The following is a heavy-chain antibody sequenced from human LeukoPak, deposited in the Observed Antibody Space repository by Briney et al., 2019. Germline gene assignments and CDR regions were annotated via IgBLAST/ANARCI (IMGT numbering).Heavy chain of an antibody. Sequence: GGSLRLSCAASGFTFSSYWMSWVRQAPGKGLEWVANIKQDATEQYYVESAKGRFTISRDNTKDSLYLQVNSLRAEDTAVYYCARFHYCSSTNCYPRHFDYWGQGTLVAVSS. CDR2: IKQDATEQ. D-gene: IGHD2-2*01. CDR1: GFTFSSYW. J-gene: IGHJ4*02. CDR3: ARFHYCSSTNCYPRHFDY. V-gene: IGHV3-7*01.